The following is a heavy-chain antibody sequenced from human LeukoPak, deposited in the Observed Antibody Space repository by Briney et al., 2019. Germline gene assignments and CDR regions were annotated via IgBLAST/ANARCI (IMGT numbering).Heavy chain of an antibody. CDR2: ISGNGGST. CDR1: GFSFSSLA. Sequence: GGSLRLSCAASGFSFSSLAMSWVRQTPGKGLEWVSAISGNGGSTYYADSVKGRFTISRDNSKNTLYLQMNSLRAEDTAVYYCATTGYSSRNYWGQGTLVTVSS. V-gene: IGHV3-23*01. J-gene: IGHJ4*02. D-gene: IGHD6-13*01. CDR3: ATTGYSSRNY.